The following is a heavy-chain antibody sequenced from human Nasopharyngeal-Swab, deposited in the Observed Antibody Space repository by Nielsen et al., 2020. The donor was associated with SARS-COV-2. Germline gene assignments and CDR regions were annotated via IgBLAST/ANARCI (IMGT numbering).Heavy chain of an antibody. CDR3: ARTPQLWSLYFDY. V-gene: IGHV3-11*01. Sequence: WIRQPPGKGLEWVSYIKTSGDTISYADSVKGRFTISRDNAKNSLYLQMDSLRAEDTVMYYCARTPQLWSLYFDYWGQGTLVTVSS. D-gene: IGHD5-18*01. J-gene: IGHJ4*02. CDR2: IKTSGDTI.